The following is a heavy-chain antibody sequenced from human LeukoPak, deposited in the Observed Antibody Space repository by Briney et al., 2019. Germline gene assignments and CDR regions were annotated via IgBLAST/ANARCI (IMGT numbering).Heavy chain of an antibody. J-gene: IGHJ3*02. CDR3: ARAEGYCSGGSCYPGGAFDI. D-gene: IGHD2-15*01. V-gene: IGHV1-18*01. Sequence: ASVKVSCKASGYTFTSYGISWVRQAPGQGLEWMGWISAYNGNTNYAQKLQGRVTMTTDTSTSTAYMELRSLRSDDTAVYYCARAEGYCSGGSCYPGGAFDIWGQGTMVTVSS. CDR1: GYTFTSYG. CDR2: ISAYNGNT.